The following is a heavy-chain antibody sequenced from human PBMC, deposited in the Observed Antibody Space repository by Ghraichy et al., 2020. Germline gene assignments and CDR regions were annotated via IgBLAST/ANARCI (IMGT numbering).Heavy chain of an antibody. CDR3: AKDLRPGPI. Sequence: GGSLRLSCAVSGFSFSASGMHWVRQAPGKGLEWVAFISKDGRHINYADSVNGRFTISRDNSKNTLYLQMNSLRVDDTGMFYCAKDLRPGPIWGHGSLVTVPP. CDR2: ISKDGRHI. J-gene: IGHJ3*02. CDR1: GFSFSASG. V-gene: IGHV3-30*18.